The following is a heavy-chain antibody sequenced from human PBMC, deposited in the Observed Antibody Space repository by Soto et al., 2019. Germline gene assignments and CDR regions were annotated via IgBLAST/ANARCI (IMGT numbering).Heavy chain of an antibody. J-gene: IGHJ5*02. V-gene: IGHV1-2*04. CDR3: ARGYGDYHWGDWFDP. CDR1: GYTFTGYY. CDR2: INPNSGGT. Sequence: QVQLVQSGAEVKKPGASVKDSCKASGYTFTGYYMHWVRQAPGQGLEWMGWINPNSGGTNYAQKFQGWVTMTRDTSISTAYMELSRLRSDDTAVYYCARGYGDYHWGDWFDPWGQGTLVTVSS. D-gene: IGHD4-17*01.